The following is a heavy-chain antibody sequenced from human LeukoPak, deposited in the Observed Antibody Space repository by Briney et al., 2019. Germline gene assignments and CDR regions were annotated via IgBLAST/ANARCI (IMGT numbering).Heavy chain of an antibody. D-gene: IGHD2-8*01. CDR2: INPNSGGT. J-gene: IGHJ5*02. CDR3: ARVTLVDAA. V-gene: IGHV1-2*03. Sequence: AASVKVSCKASGYTFTGYYMHWVQQAPGQGLEWMGWINPNSGGTNYAQKFQGRVTMTRDTSISTAYMELSRLRSDDTAVYYCARVTLVDAAWGQGTLATVSS. CDR1: GYTFTGYY.